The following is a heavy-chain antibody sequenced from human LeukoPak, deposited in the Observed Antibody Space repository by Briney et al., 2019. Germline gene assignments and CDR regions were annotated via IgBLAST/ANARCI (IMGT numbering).Heavy chain of an antibody. D-gene: IGHD2-15*01. J-gene: IGHJ5*02. Sequence: GGSLRLSCAASGFTFSSYSMNWVRQAPGKGLEWVSSISSSSSYIYYADSVKGRFTISRDSAKNSLYLQMNSLRAEDTAVYYCARDLGSWFDPWGQGTLVTVSS. CDR1: GFTFSSYS. CDR2: ISSSSSYI. CDR3: ARDLGSWFDP. V-gene: IGHV3-21*01.